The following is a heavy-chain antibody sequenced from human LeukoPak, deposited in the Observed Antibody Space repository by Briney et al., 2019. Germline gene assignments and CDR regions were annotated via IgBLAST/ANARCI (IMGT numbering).Heavy chain of an antibody. Sequence: PGGSLRLSCAASGFTFSSYGMHWVRQAPGKGLEWVAVISYDGSNKYYADSVKGRFTISRDDSKNTLYLQMNSLRAEDTAVYYCAKDPWGYCSGGSCFFFDYWGQGTLFTVSS. J-gene: IGHJ4*02. V-gene: IGHV3-30*18. D-gene: IGHD2-15*01. CDR3: AKDPWGYCSGGSCFFFDY. CDR1: GFTFSSYG. CDR2: ISYDGSNK.